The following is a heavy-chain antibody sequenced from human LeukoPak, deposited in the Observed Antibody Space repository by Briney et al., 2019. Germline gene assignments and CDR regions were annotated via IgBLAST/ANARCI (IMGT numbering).Heavy chain of an antibody. V-gene: IGHV4-39*01. J-gene: IGHJ4*02. CDR2: IYYSGTT. D-gene: IGHD3-22*01. CDR3: ARGPDYYDSSGYYFDY. Sequence: PSETLSLTCTVSSGSISSTSHHWGWTRQPPGKGLEWIGSIYYSGTTYYNPSLKSRVTISVDTSKNQFSLKLSSVTAADTAVYYCARGPDYYDSSGYYFDYWGQGTLVTVSS. CDR1: SGSISSTSHH.